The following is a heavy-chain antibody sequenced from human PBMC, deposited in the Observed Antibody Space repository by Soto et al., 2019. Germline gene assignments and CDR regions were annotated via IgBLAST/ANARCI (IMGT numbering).Heavy chain of an antibody. CDR2: IKQDGSEK. CDR1: GFTFSSYW. D-gene: IGHD5-18*01. V-gene: IGHV3-7*05. Sequence: HPGGSLRLSCAASGFTFSSYWMSWVRQAPGKGLEWVANIKQDGSEKYYVDSVKGRFTISRDNAKNSLYLQMNSLRAEDTAVYYCARVSLPRQKSWDTAMVLSFDYWGQGTLGTVSS. J-gene: IGHJ4*02. CDR3: ARVSLPRQKSWDTAMVLSFDY.